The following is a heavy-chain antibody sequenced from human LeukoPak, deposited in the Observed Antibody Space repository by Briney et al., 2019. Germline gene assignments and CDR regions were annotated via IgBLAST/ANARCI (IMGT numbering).Heavy chain of an antibody. CDR2: ISGSGGST. D-gene: IGHD4-11*01. Sequence: PGGSLRLSCAASGFTFSSYAMSWVRQAPGKGLEWVSAISGSGGSTYYADSVKGRFTISRDSSKNTLYLQMNSLRAEDTAVYYCAKVPAATVTLRPYNWFDPWGQGTLVTVSS. CDR1: GFTFSSYA. CDR3: AKVPAATVTLRPYNWFDP. J-gene: IGHJ5*02. V-gene: IGHV3-23*01.